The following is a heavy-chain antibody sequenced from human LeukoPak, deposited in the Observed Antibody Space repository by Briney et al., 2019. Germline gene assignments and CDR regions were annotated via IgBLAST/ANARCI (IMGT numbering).Heavy chain of an antibody. CDR3: ARDYYCYGMDV. V-gene: IGHV4-31*03. CDR2: IYYSGST. Sequence: SETLSLTCTVSGGSISSGGYYWSWIRQHPGKGLEWIGYIYYSGSTYYNPSLKSRVTISVDTSKNQFSLKLSSVTAADTAVYYWARDYYCYGMDVWGQGTTVTVSS. CDR1: GGSISSGGYY. J-gene: IGHJ6*02.